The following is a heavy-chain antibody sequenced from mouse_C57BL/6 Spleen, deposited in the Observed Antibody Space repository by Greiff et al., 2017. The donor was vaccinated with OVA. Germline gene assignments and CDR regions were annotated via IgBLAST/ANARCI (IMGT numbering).Heavy chain of an antibody. J-gene: IGHJ4*01. CDR1: GYTFTSYG. CDR3: ARSSKTHYYGEEDYAMDY. Sequence: QVQLQQSGAELARPGASVKLSCKASGYTFTSYGISWVKQRTGQGLEWIGEIYPRRGNTYYNEKFKGKATLTADKSSSTAYMELRSLTSEDSAVYFCARSSKTHYYGEEDYAMDYWGQGTSVTVSS. D-gene: IGHD1-1*01. V-gene: IGHV1-81*01. CDR2: IYPRRGNT.